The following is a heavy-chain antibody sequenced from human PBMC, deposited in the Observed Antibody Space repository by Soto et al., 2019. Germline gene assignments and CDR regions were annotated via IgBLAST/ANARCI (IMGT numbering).Heavy chain of an antibody. J-gene: IGHJ4*02. CDR2: VSFDGNNK. CDR3: ARDRRFGNGYSLGFDY. D-gene: IGHD5-18*01. Sequence: PGGSLRLSCVGTGFSFSSYSMHWVRQAPGKGLEWVAVVSFDGNNKYYANSVKDRFTVSRDNSKNTMYVQMNSLKPGDTAVYYCARDRRFGNGYSLGFDYWGQGTLVTVSS. CDR1: GFSFSSYS. V-gene: IGHV3-30-3*01.